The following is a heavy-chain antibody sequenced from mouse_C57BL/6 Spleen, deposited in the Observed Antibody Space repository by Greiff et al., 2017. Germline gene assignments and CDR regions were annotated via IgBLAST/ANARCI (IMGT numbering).Heavy chain of an antibody. CDR2: IYPGDGDT. CDR1: GYAFSSSW. J-gene: IGHJ4*01. Sequence: VQLQQSGPELVKPGASVKISCKASGYAFSSSWMNWVKQRPGKGLEWIGRIYPGDGDTNYNGKFKGQATLTADKSSSTAYMQLSSLTSEDSAVYFCASSYGNPYAMDYWGQGTSVTVSS. D-gene: IGHD2-1*01. V-gene: IGHV1-82*01. CDR3: ASSYGNPYAMDY.